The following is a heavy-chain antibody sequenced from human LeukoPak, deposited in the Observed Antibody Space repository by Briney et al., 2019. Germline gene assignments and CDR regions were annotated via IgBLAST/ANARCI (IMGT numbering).Heavy chain of an antibody. CDR3: ATGGTNYYDSSGYYYGDY. V-gene: IGHV3-74*01. CDR2: INSDGSST. J-gene: IGHJ4*02. Sequence: PGGSLRLSCAASGFTFSSYWMHWVRQAPGKGLVWVSGINSDGSSTSYADSVKGRFTISRDNAKNTLYLQMNSLRAEDTAVYYCATGGTNYYDSSGYYYGDYWGQGTLVTVSS. D-gene: IGHD3-22*01. CDR1: GFTFSSYW.